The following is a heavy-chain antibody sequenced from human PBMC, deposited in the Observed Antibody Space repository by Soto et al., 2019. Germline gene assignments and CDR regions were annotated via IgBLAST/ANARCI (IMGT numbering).Heavy chain of an antibody. CDR3: ARGVHFDSSGYSS. D-gene: IGHD3-22*01. V-gene: IGHV1-69*02. J-gene: IGHJ5*02. Sequence: QVQLVQSGAEVKKPGSSVKVSCKASGGTFSSYTFSWVRQAPGQGLEWMGRIIPMLGIANYAPKSLGRVTITADRSTSTVYMELSSLRSEDTAVYFCARGVHFDSSGYSSWGQGTLVTVSS. CDR1: GGTFSSYT. CDR2: IIPMLGIA.